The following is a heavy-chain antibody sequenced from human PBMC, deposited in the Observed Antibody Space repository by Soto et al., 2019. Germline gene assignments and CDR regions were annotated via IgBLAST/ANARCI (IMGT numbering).Heavy chain of an antibody. CDR2: IKQDGSEK. D-gene: IGHD1-26*01. V-gene: IGHV3-7*01. CDR3: ARVGGRTLPMERRYMDV. Sequence: PGGSLRLSCAASGFTFSSYWMSWVRQAPGKGLEWVANIKQDGSEKYYVDSVKGRFTISRDNAKNSLYLQMNSLRAEDTAVYYCARVGGRTLPMERRYMDVWGQGTTVTVSS. J-gene: IGHJ6*02. CDR1: GFTFSSYW.